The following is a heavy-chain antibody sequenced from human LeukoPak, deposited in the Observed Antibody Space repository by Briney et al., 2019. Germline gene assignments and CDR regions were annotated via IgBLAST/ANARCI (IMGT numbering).Heavy chain of an antibody. Sequence: GGSLRLSCAASGFTFDDYAMHWVRQAPGKGLEWVSGISWNSGRIDYADSVKGRFTISRDNAKNSLYLQMNSLRAEDTALYYCARDLWQQLVLGYYYYGMDVWGQGTTVTVSS. CDR2: ISWNSGRI. D-gene: IGHD6-13*01. CDR3: ARDLWQQLVLGYYYYGMDV. CDR1: GFTFDDYA. J-gene: IGHJ6*02. V-gene: IGHV3-9*01.